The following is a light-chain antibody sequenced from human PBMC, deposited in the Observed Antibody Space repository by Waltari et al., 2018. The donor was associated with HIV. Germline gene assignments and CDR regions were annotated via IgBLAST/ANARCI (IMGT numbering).Light chain of an antibody. Sequence: QSTLTQPPSASGSPGQSVTISCTGTSSDVGGYNYVSWYQQHPGKAPKLMIDVVSKRPSGVPEPFSCSKSGNTSSLTVSGLQAAHVAYHYCSAYAGSTNLLFGGGTKLTV. CDR2: VVS. J-gene: IGLJ2*01. V-gene: IGLV2-8*01. CDR3: SAYAGSTNLL. CDR1: SSDVGGYNY.